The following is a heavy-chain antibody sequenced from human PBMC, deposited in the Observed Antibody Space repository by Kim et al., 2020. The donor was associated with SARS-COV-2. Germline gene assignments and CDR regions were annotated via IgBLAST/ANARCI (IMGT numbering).Heavy chain of an antibody. CDR3: ASRPGGYYFDY. Sequence: GGSLRLSCAASGFTFTTYATMSWVRQAPGKGLEWVSAISGSVGSTYYADSVKGRFTISRDNSKNMLYLQMNSLRAEDTAVYYCASRPGGYYFDYWGQGTLVTVSS. J-gene: IGHJ4*02. V-gene: IGHV3-23*01. CDR2: ISGSVGST. D-gene: IGHD3-10*01. CDR1: GFTFTTYA.